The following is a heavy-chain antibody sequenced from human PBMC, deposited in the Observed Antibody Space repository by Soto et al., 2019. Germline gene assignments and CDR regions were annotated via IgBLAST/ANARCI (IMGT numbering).Heavy chain of an antibody. CDR2: ISSSSSYI. J-gene: IGHJ4*02. CDR3: ARVYYGSGSFDY. Sequence: EVQLVESGGGLVKPGGSLRLSCAASGFTFSSYSMNWVRQAPGKGLEWVSSISSSSSYIYYADSVKGRFTISRDNAKNSLYLQMNSLRAEDTTVYYCARVYYGSGSFDYWGQGTLVTVSS. V-gene: IGHV3-21*01. CDR1: GFTFSSYS. D-gene: IGHD3-10*01.